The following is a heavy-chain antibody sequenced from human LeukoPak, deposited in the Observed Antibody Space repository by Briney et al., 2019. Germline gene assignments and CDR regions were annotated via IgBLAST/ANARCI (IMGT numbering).Heavy chain of an antibody. V-gene: IGHV1-18*01. J-gene: IGHJ5*02. D-gene: IGHD6-19*01. Sequence: GASVKVSCKASGYTFTSYGISWVRQAPGQGLEWMGWISAYNGNTNHAQKLQGRVTMTTDTSTSTAYMELRSLRSDDTAVYYCARDPAGTGLFWFDPWGQGTLVTVSS. CDR1: GYTFTSYG. CDR3: ARDPAGTGLFWFDP. CDR2: ISAYNGNT.